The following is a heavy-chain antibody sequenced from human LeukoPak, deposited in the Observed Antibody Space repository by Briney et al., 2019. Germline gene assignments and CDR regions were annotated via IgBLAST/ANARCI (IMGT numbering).Heavy chain of an antibody. Sequence: PGRSLRLSCAASGFTFDDYAMHWVRQAPGKGLEWVLGISWNSGSIGYADSVKGRFTISRDNAKNSLYLQMNSLRAEDTALYYCAKGQQLVPDWFDPWGQGTLVTVSS. CDR2: ISWNSGSI. D-gene: IGHD6-13*01. V-gene: IGHV3-9*01. CDR1: GFTFDDYA. J-gene: IGHJ5*02. CDR3: AKGQQLVPDWFDP.